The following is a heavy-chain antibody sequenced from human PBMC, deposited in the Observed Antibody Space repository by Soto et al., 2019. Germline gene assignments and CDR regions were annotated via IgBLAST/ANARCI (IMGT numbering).Heavy chain of an antibody. V-gene: IGHV1-18*01. CDR1: GYTFTNSG. D-gene: IGHD3-22*01. CDR3: ARDHGEDSSGYYYFDGMDV. CDR2: IRVNNGDT. J-gene: IGHJ6*02. Sequence: GASVKVSCKASGYTFTNSGFSWVRQAPGQGLEWVGWIRVNNGDTHYAQKLQGRVTMTTDTSTSTAFMELRSLRPDDTAVYYCARDHGEDSSGYYYFDGMDVWGQGTTVTVSS.